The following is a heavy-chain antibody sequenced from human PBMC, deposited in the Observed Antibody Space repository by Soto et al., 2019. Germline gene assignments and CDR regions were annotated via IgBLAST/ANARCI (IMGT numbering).Heavy chain of an antibody. CDR3: ARGAECGGWPYFDY. Sequence: PGGSLRLSCAASGFTFSSYGMHWVRQAPGKGLEWVAVIWYDGSNKYYADSVKGRFTISRDNSKNTLYLQMNSLRAEDTNVYYCARGAECGGWPYFDYWGQGTLVTASS. V-gene: IGHV3-33*01. J-gene: IGHJ4*02. D-gene: IGHD2-15*01. CDR2: IWYDGSNK. CDR1: GFTFSSYG.